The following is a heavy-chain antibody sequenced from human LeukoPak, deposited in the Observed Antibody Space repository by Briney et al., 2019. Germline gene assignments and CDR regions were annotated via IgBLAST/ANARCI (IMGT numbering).Heavy chain of an antibody. D-gene: IGHD2-2*01. CDR1: GGSISSGDYY. V-gene: IGHV4-30-4*08. Sequence: PSETLSLTCTVSGGSISSGDYYWSWIRQPPGKGLEWIVYIYYSGSTYYNPSLKSRVTISVDTSKNQFSLKLSSVTAADTAVCYCARVHCSSTSCYTWGYFDYWGQGTLVTVSS. CDR2: IYYSGST. CDR3: ARVHCSSTSCYTWGYFDY. J-gene: IGHJ4*02.